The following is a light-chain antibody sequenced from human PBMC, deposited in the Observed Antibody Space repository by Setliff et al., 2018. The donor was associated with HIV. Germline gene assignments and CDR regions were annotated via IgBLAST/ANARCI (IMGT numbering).Light chain of an antibody. V-gene: IGLV2-23*01. CDR2: EGT. CDR3: CSYAGDSSYVV. CDR1: SSDFGSYNL. Sequence: LTQPASVSGSPGQSITISCTGASSDFGSYNLVSWYQQHPGKVPKLLIYEGTKRPSGVSSRFSGAKSGNTASLTISGLQAEDEADYYCCSYAGDSSYVVFGGGTKVTVL. J-gene: IGLJ2*01.